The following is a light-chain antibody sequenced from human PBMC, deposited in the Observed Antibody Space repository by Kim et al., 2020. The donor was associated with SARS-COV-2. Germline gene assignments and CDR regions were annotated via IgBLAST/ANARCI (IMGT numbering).Light chain of an antibody. Sequence: QSALTQPASVSGSPGQSITISCTGTSSDVGGYNYVSWYQQHPGKAPKLMIYDVSKRPLGVSNRFSGSKSGNTASLTISGLQAEDEADYYCSSYTSSSTWVFGGGTQLTVL. CDR1: SSDVGGYNY. CDR2: DVS. CDR3: SSYTSSSTWV. J-gene: IGLJ2*01. V-gene: IGLV2-14*01.